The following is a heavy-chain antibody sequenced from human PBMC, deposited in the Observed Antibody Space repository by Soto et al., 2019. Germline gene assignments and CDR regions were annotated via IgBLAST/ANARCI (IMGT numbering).Heavy chain of an antibody. CDR2: ISSHGSNK. V-gene: IGHV3-30*18. D-gene: IGHD5-18*01. Sequence: QVQLVESGGGVVQPGKSLRLSCAASGFSFDTYGMHWVRQAPGKGLEWVAVISSHGSNKYYADSVKGRFTISRDDSKNTVFLQMNSLRTEDTALYYCAKDPGWRYSFVWALDYWGQGTLVTVSS. CDR1: GFSFDTYG. J-gene: IGHJ4*02. CDR3: AKDPGWRYSFVWALDY.